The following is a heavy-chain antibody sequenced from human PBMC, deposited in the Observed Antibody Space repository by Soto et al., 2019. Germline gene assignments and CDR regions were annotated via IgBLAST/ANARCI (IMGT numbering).Heavy chain of an antibody. D-gene: IGHD3-16*01. Sequence: QITLKESGPTLVTPTQTLTLTCSFSGFSLTTDGEGVGWVRQPPGKALEWLALIYWSDSKRYSPSLKNRLTVTKDGSKNQVLLTMTNMDPVDTATYYCIHRRRDAGPNGDYWGQGTLVTVSS. CDR3: IHRRRDAGPNGDY. V-gene: IGHV2-5*01. J-gene: IGHJ4*02. CDR2: IYWSDSK. CDR1: GFSLTTDGEG.